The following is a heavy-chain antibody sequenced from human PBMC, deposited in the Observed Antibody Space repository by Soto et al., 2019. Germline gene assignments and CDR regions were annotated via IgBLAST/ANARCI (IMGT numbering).Heavy chain of an antibody. CDR1: GYTFTSYG. D-gene: IGHD6-19*01. J-gene: IGHJ3*02. V-gene: IGHV1-18*01. Sequence: ASVKVSSKASGYTFTSYGISGVRQAPGQGLEWMGWISAYNGNTNYAQKLQGRVTMTTDTSTSTAYMELRSLRSDDTAVYYCARDPISPKTLYSSGWYTIWGQGTMVTVSS. CDR3: ARDPISPKTLYSSGWYTI. CDR2: ISAYNGNT.